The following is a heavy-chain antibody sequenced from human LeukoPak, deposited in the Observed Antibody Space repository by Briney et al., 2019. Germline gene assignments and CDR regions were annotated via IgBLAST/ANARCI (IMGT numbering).Heavy chain of an antibody. CDR1: GYSFTNFW. CDR2: IHPGDSDT. J-gene: IGHJ4*02. CDR3: ARRSGSYFDY. Sequence: GESLKISCKGSGYSFTNFWIGWVRQMPGKGLEWMGIIHPGDSDTRYSPSFQGQVTISADKSISTAYLQWNSLKASDIAMYYCARRSGSYFDYWGQGTLVTVSS. V-gene: IGHV5-51*01. D-gene: IGHD1-26*01.